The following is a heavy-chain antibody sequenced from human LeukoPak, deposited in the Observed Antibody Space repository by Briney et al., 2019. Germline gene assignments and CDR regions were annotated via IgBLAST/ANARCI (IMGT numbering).Heavy chain of an antibody. Sequence: PSETLSLTCAVSGYSISSGYYWGWIRQPPGKGLEWIGSIYHSGSTYYNPSLKSRVTISVDTSKNQLSLKLSSVTAADTAVYYCARRQVGATTGIDYWGQGTLVTVSS. CDR3: ARRQVGATTGIDY. J-gene: IGHJ4*02. D-gene: IGHD1-26*01. CDR1: GYSISSGYY. CDR2: IYHSGST. V-gene: IGHV4-38-2*01.